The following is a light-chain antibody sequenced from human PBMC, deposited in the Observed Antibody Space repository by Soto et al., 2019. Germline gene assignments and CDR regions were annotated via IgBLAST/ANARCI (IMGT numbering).Light chain of an antibody. CDR3: SSYTSSSTYV. J-gene: IGLJ1*01. Sequence: QSVLTQPASVFGSPGQSITISCTGTSSDVGGYNYVSWYQQHPGKAPKLMIYEVSNRPSGVSNRFSGSKSGNTASLTISGLQAEDEADYYCSSYTSSSTYVFGTGTKLTVL. CDR1: SSDVGGYNY. CDR2: EVS. V-gene: IGLV2-14*01.